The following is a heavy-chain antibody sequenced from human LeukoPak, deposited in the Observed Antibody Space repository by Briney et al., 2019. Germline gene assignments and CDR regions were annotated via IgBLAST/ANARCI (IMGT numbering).Heavy chain of an antibody. J-gene: IGHJ4*02. CDR2: NSAYNGNT. V-gene: IGHV1-18*01. CDR3: ARDYADYYDILTGYYSFDY. CDR1: GYTFTSYG. D-gene: IGHD3-9*01. Sequence: ASVKVSCKASGYTFTSYGISWVRQAPGQGLEWMGWNSAYNGNTNYAQKLQGRVTMTTDTSTSTAYMELRSLRSDDTAVYYCARDYADYYDILTGYYSFDYWGQGTLVTVSS.